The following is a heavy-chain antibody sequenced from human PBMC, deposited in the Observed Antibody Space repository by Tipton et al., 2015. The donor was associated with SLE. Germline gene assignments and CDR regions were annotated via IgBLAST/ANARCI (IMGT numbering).Heavy chain of an antibody. V-gene: IGHV4-4*07. J-gene: IGHJ3*02. CDR3: ARGFGSYVAFHI. D-gene: IGHD1-26*01. CDR1: GDSISTYY. Sequence: TLSLTCTVSGDSISTYYWSWIRQPAGKGLEWIGRIYHTESTKYNPSLESRVTMSVDTSKNQFSLKLTSVTAADTAVYFCARGFGSYVAFHIWGPGAMVTVSS. CDR2: IYHTEST.